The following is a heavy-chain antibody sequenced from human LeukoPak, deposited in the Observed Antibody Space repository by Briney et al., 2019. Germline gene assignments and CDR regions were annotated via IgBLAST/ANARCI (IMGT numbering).Heavy chain of an antibody. J-gene: IGHJ2*01. V-gene: IGHV4-59*01. CDR2: IDYSGST. Sequence: PSETLSLTCSVSGGSTSTYYWSWIRQPPGKGLEWIGYIDYSGSTNYNPSLKSRVSMSVDTSKKQFSLKLSSVTAADTAVYYCARVGPWCFDLWGRGALVTVSS. CDR1: GGSTSTYY. CDR3: ARVGPWCFDL.